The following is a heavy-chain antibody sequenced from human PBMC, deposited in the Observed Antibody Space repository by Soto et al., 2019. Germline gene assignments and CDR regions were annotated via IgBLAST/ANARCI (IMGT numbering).Heavy chain of an antibody. CDR2: IYSSGST. CDR3: ARGQRFSDWFDP. Sequence: QVHLQQSGPGLVKPSETLSLTCTVSGGAISTYYWTWIRQPAGKGLEWIGRIYSSGSTKYNPSLPSRVTMSLDTSNTQSSLRLTSVTAADTAVYYCARGQRFSDWFDPWGQGTLVTVSS. V-gene: IGHV4-4*07. J-gene: IGHJ5*02. CDR1: GGAISTYY. D-gene: IGHD3-3*01.